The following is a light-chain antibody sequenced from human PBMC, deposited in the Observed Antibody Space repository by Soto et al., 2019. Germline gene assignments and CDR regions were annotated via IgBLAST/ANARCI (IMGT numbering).Light chain of an antibody. CDR2: GAS. J-gene: IGKJ2*01. Sequence: EIVMTQSPGTLSVSPGEGATLSCRASQSVSSNLAWYEQKPGQAHRLLIHGASTRATGNPARFSGSGSGTEFPLTISRLQSEGFAVYYCQQYKSWPQYTFGQGTKLEIK. CDR3: QQYKSWPQYT. CDR1: QSVSSN. V-gene: IGKV3-15*01.